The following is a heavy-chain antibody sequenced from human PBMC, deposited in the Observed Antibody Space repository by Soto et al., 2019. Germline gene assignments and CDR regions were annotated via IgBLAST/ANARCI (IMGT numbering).Heavy chain of an antibody. J-gene: IGHJ4*02. CDR3: ARDPVRFLEWSYFDY. Sequence: ASVKVCCKASGYTFTSYYMHWVRQAPGQGLEWMGIINPSGGSTSYAQKFQGRVTMTRDTSTSTVYMELSSLRSEDTAVYYCARDPVRFLEWSYFDYWGQGTLVTVSS. V-gene: IGHV1-46*01. CDR1: GYTFTSYY. CDR2: INPSGGST. D-gene: IGHD3-3*01.